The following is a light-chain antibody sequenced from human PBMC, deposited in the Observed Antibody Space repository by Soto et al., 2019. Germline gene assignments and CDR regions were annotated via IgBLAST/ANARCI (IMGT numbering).Light chain of an antibody. CDR2: DAS. CDR3: QQRSNWPLLT. Sequence: EIVLTQSPATLSLSPGERATLSCRASQSVSSYLAWYQQKPGQAPRLLIYDASNRATGIPARFSGSGSGTDFTLTISSLEPEDFAVYYCQQRSNWPLLTFGXGT. V-gene: IGKV3-11*01. J-gene: IGKJ4*01. CDR1: QSVSSY.